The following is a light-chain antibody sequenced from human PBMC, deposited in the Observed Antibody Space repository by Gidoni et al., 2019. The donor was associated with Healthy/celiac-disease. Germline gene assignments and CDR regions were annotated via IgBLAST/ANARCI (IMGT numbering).Light chain of an antibody. CDR3: QQLNSYPRT. Sequence: DSQLTQSPSFLSASVGDRVTITCRASQGISSYLAWYQQKPGKAPKLLIYAASTLQSWVPSRFSGSGSGTEFTLTISSLQPEDFATYYCQQLNSYPRTFGQGTKVEIK. CDR1: QGISSY. CDR2: AAS. V-gene: IGKV1-9*01. J-gene: IGKJ1*01.